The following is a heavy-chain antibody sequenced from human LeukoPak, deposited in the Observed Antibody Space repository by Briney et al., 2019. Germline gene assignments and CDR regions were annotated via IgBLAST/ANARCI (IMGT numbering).Heavy chain of an antibody. D-gene: IGHD3-22*01. CDR3: ASLKNSYDSSGYLVTDAFDI. CDR2: IIPIFGTA. V-gene: IGHV1-69*13. J-gene: IGHJ3*02. CDR1: GGTFSNHA. Sequence: SVKVSCKASGGTFSNHAVSWVRQAPGQGLEWMGGIIPIFGTANYAQKFQGRVTITADESTSTAYMELRSLRSDDTAVYYCASLKNSYDSSGYLVTDAFDIWGQGTMVTVSS.